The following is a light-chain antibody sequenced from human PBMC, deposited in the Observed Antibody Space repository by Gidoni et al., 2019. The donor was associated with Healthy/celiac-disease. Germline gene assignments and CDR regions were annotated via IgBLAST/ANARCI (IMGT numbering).Light chain of an antibody. CDR2: GAS. CDR3: QQYYSTPPT. J-gene: IGKJ1*01. V-gene: IGKV4-1*01. CDR1: QSVLYSSNNKNY. Sequence: DIVMTQSPDSLAVSLGERATIHCNSSQSVLYSSNNKNYLAWYHQKPGQPPKLLIYGASTRESGVPDRCSGSGSGTDFTLTISSLQAEDGAVYYCQQYYSTPPTFGQGTKVEIK.